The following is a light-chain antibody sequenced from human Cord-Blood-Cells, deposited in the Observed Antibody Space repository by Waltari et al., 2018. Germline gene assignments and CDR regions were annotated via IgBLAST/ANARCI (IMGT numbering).Light chain of an antibody. CDR1: QSISSY. CDR3: QQSYSTPRT. Sequence: QMTQSPSSLSASVGDRVTITSRASQSISSYLNWYQQKPGKAPKLLIYAASSLQSGVPSRFSGSGSGTDFTLTISSLQPEDFATYYCQQSYSTPRTFGQGTKVEIK. J-gene: IGKJ1*01. CDR2: AAS. V-gene: IGKV1-39*01.